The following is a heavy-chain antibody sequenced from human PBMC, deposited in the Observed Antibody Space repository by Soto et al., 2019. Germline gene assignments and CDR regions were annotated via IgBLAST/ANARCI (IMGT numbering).Heavy chain of an antibody. CDR3: ARARFLEWLLYSENDAFDI. CDR2: ISSSSSYI. Sequence: GGSLSLSCAASGFTFSSYSMNWVRQAPGKGLEWVSSISSSSSYIYYADSVKGRFTISRDNAKNSLYLQMNSLRAEDTAVYYCARARFLEWLLYSENDAFDIWGQGTMVTVSS. D-gene: IGHD3-3*01. V-gene: IGHV3-21*01. J-gene: IGHJ3*02. CDR1: GFTFSSYS.